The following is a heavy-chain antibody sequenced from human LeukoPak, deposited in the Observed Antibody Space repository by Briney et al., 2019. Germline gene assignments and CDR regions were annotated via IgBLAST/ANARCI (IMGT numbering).Heavy chain of an antibody. J-gene: IGHJ4*02. CDR2: INHSGST. CDR1: GGSFSGYY. V-gene: IGHV4-34*01. Sequence: KTSETLSLTCAVYGGSFSGYYWSWIRQPPGKGLEWIGEINHSGSTNYNPSLKSRVTISVDTSKNQFSLKLSSVTAADTAVYYCARETARYTPFDYWGQGTLVTVSS. D-gene: IGHD2-2*02. CDR3: ARETARYTPFDY.